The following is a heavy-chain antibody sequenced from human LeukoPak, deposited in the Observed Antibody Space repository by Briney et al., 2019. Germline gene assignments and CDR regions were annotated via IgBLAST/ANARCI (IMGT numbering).Heavy chain of an antibody. CDR2: IYHSGST. Sequence: SETLSLTCTVSGYSISSGYYWGWIRQPPGKGLEWIGSIYHSGSTYYNPSLKSRVTISVDTSKNQFSLKLSSVTAADTAVYYCARGDGDFLAFDIWGQGTMVTVSS. V-gene: IGHV4-38-2*02. CDR3: ARGDGDFLAFDI. J-gene: IGHJ3*02. CDR1: GYSISSGYY. D-gene: IGHD4-17*01.